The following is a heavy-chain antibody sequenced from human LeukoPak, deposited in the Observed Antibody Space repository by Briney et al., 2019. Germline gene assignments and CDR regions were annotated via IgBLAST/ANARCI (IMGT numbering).Heavy chain of an antibody. D-gene: IGHD6-13*01. CDR3: ARSSSSWYPTFDS. Sequence: ASVKVSCKASGYTFTGHYMHWVRQAPGQGLEWMGWINPNSGGTNHAQKFQGRVTMSRDTSISTAYMELSSLRSDDTAVFYCARSSSSWYPTFDSWGQGTLVTVSS. CDR1: GYTFTGHY. J-gene: IGHJ4*02. CDR2: INPNSGGT. V-gene: IGHV1-2*02.